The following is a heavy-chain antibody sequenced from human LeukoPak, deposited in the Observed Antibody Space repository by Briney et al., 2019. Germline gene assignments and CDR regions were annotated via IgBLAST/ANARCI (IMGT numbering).Heavy chain of an antibody. J-gene: IGHJ6*02. Sequence: GASVKVSCKASGYTFTSYAMHWVRQAPGQRLEWMGWINAGNGNTKYSQKFQGRVTITRDTSASTAYMKLSSLRSEDTAVYYCASGAVAGSEYYYYYYGMDVWGQGTTVTVSS. CDR3: ASGAVAGSEYYYYYYGMDV. D-gene: IGHD6-19*01. CDR1: GYTFTSYA. V-gene: IGHV1-3*01. CDR2: INAGNGNT.